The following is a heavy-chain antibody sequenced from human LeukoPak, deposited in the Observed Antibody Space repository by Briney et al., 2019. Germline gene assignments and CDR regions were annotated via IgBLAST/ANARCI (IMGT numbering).Heavy chain of an antibody. Sequence: PSETLSLTCAVSGVSFNDYYWSWVRQTPGKGLEWIGEINHSGYTNDSPSLKSRVTISIDTSRKQFSLNLRSVTVADTGIYYCTSMTTGHDYWGQGTLVTVSS. D-gene: IGHD4-17*01. CDR3: TSMTTGHDY. CDR2: INHSGYT. V-gene: IGHV4-34*01. CDR1: GVSFNDYY. J-gene: IGHJ4*02.